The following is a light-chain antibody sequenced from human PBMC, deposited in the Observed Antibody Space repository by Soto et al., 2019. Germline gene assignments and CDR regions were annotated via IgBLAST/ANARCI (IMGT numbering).Light chain of an antibody. CDR2: AAS. CDR1: QSVTSS. Sequence: IAFTKSPATLSWSPGGVASLSFMGSQSVTSSLAWYQQKPGQPPRLLIYAASTRATDVPARFSGGGSETEFTLTISSLQSEDFAVYFCQQYNIWPLWTFGQGTKVDI. J-gene: IGKJ1*01. CDR3: QQYNIWPLWT. V-gene: IGKV3-15*01.